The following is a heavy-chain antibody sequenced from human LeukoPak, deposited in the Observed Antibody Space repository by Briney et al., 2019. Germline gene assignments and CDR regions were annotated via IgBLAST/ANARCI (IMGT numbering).Heavy chain of an antibody. V-gene: IGHV4-59*01. J-gene: IGHJ5*02. D-gene: IGHD3-10*01. CDR3: ARDPGWFDP. Sequence: SETLSLTCTVSGGSISSYYWSWIRQPPGKGLEWIGYIYYSGSTNYNPSLKGRVAISVDTSKNQLSLKLSSVTAADTAVYYCARDPGWFDPWGQGTLVTVSS. CDR1: GGSISSYY. CDR2: IYYSGST.